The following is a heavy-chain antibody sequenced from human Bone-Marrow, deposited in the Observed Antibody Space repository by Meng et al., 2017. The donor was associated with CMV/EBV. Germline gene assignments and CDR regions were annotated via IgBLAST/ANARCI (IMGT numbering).Heavy chain of an antibody. D-gene: IGHD3-22*01. Sequence: GGSLRLSCAASGFTFSDYYMSWIRQAPGKGLEWVSYISSSGSTIYYADSVKGRFTISRDNAKNSLYLQMNSLRAEDTAVYYCARDLHYYDSSGYYYYYGMDVWGQGTTVTGYS. CDR1: GFTFSDYY. CDR2: ISSSGSTI. J-gene: IGHJ6*01. V-gene: IGHV3-11*04. CDR3: ARDLHYYDSSGYYYYYGMDV.